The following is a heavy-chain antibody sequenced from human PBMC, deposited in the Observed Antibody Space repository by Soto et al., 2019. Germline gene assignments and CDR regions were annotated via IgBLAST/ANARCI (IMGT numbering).Heavy chain of an antibody. D-gene: IGHD3-22*01. CDR3: ARLYFYDGVVVPLSQGMDV. CDR2: IYPRDSVT. J-gene: IGHJ6*02. Sequence: PGESLTISCRGFGYTFTSYCIAWVRQMPGKGLEWMGIIYPRDSVTRYSPSFQGLVTISAEKSISTAYLRWSSLKASDTAMYYCARLYFYDGVVVPLSQGMDVWGQGTTVTVSS. CDR1: GYTFTSYC. V-gene: IGHV5-51*01.